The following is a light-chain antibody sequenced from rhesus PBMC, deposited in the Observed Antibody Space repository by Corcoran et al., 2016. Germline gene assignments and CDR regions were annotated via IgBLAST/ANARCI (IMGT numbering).Light chain of an antibody. Sequence: QAAPTQSPSVSGSPGQSVTISCTGTSSDIGNYDRVSWYQQFPGKAPKLLIYDVSKRPSGVSDRFSGSKSGNTASLTISGLQAEDEADYYCCSYTTSSTFIFGAGTRLTVL. CDR3: CSYTTSSTFI. V-gene: IGLV2-13*03. J-gene: IGLJ1*01. CDR2: DVS. CDR1: SSDIGNYDR.